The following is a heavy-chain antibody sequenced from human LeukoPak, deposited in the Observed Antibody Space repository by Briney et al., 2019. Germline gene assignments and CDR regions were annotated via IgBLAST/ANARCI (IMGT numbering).Heavy chain of an antibody. V-gene: IGHV3-23*01. CDR1: GFTFSSYA. Sequence: PGGSLRLSCAASGFTFSSYAMSWVRQAPGKGLEWVSAISGSGDSTYYPDSVKGRFTISRDNDKNTLYLQRNSLRAEDTAVYCCAKDGWNDDYWGQGTLVTVSS. D-gene: IGHD1-1*01. CDR3: AKDGWNDDY. J-gene: IGHJ4*02. CDR2: ISGSGDST.